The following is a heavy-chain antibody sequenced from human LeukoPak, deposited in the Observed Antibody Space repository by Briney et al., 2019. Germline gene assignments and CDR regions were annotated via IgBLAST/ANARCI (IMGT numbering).Heavy chain of an antibody. J-gene: IGHJ4*02. CDR3: AKGDCGGDCYPVFDY. CDR1: GFAFSSYA. Sequence: GGSLRLSCAASGFAFSSYAMHWVRQGPGKGLEWVALVSYDGGSKYYADSVKGRITISRDNSKNTLYLQMNSLRAEDTAVYYCAKGDCGGDCYPVFDYWGQGTLVTVSS. V-gene: IGHV3-30-3*01. D-gene: IGHD2-21*01. CDR2: VSYDGGSK.